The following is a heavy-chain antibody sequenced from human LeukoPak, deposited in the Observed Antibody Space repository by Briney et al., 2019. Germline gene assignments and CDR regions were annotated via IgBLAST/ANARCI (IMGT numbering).Heavy chain of an antibody. CDR3: ARQEATLLPDY. J-gene: IGHJ4*02. V-gene: IGHV5-51*01. Sequence: GESLKISCETSGYKFSTYWIHWVRQMSGKGLEWMGVIYPDDSDTRYSPAFQGQVTISADMSINTAYLQWRSLKASDSAMYYCARQEATLLPDYWGQGTLVTVSS. D-gene: IGHD5-12*01. CDR1: GYKFSTYW. CDR2: IYPDDSDT.